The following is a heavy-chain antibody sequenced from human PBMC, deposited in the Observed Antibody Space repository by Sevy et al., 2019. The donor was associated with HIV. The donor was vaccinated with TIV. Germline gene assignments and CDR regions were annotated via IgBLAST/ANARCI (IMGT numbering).Heavy chain of an antibody. CDR2: IRNKAYDGTT. V-gene: IGHV3-49*03. CDR1: GFTFGDYA. Sequence: GGSLRLSCKASGFTFGDYAMSWFRQAPGKGLEWVGFIRNKAYDGTTEYAASVKGRFTISRDDSKSIAYLQMNSLKTEDTAEYYCTRDPTEGIAVAGNWYDPWGQGTLVTVSS. D-gene: IGHD6-19*01. J-gene: IGHJ5*02. CDR3: TRDPTEGIAVAGNWYDP.